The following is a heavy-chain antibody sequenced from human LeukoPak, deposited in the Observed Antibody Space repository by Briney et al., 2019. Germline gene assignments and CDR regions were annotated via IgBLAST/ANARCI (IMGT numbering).Heavy chain of an antibody. Sequence: PSETLSLTCTVSGGSISSSSYYWGWIRQPPGKGLEWIGSIYYSGSTYYNPSLKSRVTISVDTSKNQFSLKLSSVTAADTAVYYCARVMGQQLVVTYYFDYWGQGTLVTVSS. J-gene: IGHJ4*02. V-gene: IGHV4-39*07. CDR3: ARVMGQQLVVTYYFDY. CDR2: IYYSGST. CDR1: GGSISSSSYY. D-gene: IGHD6-13*01.